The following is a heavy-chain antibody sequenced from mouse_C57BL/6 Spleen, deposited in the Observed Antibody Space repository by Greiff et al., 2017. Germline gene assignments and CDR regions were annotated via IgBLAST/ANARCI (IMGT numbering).Heavy chain of an antibody. D-gene: IGHD1-1*01. V-gene: IGHV7-1*01. Sequence: VKVVESGGGLVQSGRSLRLSCATSGFTFSDFYMEWVRQAPGKGLEWIAASRNKANDYTTEYSASVKGRFIVSRDTSQSILYLQMNALRAEDTAIYYCARDRGGYYYGSRFAYWGQGTLVTVSA. CDR2: SRNKANDYTT. CDR3: ARDRGGYYYGSRFAY. CDR1: GFTFSDFY. J-gene: IGHJ3*01.